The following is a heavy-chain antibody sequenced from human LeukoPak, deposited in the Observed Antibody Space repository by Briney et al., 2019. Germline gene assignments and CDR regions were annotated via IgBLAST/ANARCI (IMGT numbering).Heavy chain of an antibody. D-gene: IGHD3-22*01. CDR2: IYYSGST. Sequence: KASEALSLTCTDSGGSISSYYWSWIRQPPGKGLEWIGYIYYSGSTNYNPSLKSRVTISVDTSKNQFSLKLSSVTAADTAVYYCARGDYYDSSGYSYWGQGTLVTVSS. J-gene: IGHJ4*02. CDR1: GGSISSYY. V-gene: IGHV4-59*01. CDR3: ARGDYYDSSGYSY.